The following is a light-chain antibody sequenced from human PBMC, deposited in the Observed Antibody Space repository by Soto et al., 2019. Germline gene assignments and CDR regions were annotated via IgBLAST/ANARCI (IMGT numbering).Light chain of an antibody. CDR1: QSVSINC. CDR3: QQYDRSSWT. V-gene: IGKV3-20*01. CDR2: GAS. Sequence: EIVMTQSPATLSVSPGERATLSCRASQSVSINCLAWYQQKRGQAPRLLIYGASIRATGIPDRFSGSGSGTDFTLTISSLEPEDFAVYYCQQYDRSSWTFGQGTKVDIK. J-gene: IGKJ1*01.